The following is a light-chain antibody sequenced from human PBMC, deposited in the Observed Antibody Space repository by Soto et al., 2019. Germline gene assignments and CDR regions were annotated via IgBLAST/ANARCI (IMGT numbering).Light chain of an antibody. CDR2: AVT. CDR3: CSYAGSYTHV. CDR1: SSDVGAYDY. V-gene: IGLV2-11*01. J-gene: IGLJ1*01. Sequence: QSALTQPRSVSGSPGQSVTISCTGTSSDVGAYDYVSWYQQHPGKAPKLMIYAVTQRPSGVPDRFSASKSGNTASLTISGLQAEDEADYYCCSYAGSYTHVFGTGTKLTVL.